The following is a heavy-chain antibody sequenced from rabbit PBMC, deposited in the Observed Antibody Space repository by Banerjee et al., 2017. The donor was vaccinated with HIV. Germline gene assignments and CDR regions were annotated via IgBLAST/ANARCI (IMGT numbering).Heavy chain of an antibody. CDR3: ARAYNSGWGGYFVL. CDR2: IDSGDGST. D-gene: IGHD4-1*01. V-gene: IGHV1S47*01. J-gene: IGHJ4*01. Sequence: LEESGGDLVQPEGSLALTCKASGFSLSGGYDMCWVRQAPGKGLEWIACIDSGDGSTYFANWVNGRFTVSLDNAQNTVFLQMTSLTVADTATYFCARAYNSGWGGYFVLWGQGTLVTVS. CDR1: GFSLSGGYD.